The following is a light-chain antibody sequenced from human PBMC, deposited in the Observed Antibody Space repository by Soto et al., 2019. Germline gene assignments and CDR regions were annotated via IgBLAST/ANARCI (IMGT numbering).Light chain of an antibody. CDR2: DAS. J-gene: IGKJ2*01. CDR3: QQRSNWPRYT. Sequence: EFVLTQSPATLSLSPGERAALSCRASQSVSSYLAWYQQKPGQAPRLLIYDASNRATGIPARFSGSGSGTDFTLTISSLEPEDCAVYYCQQRSNWPRYTFGQGTKLEIK. CDR1: QSVSSY. V-gene: IGKV3-11*01.